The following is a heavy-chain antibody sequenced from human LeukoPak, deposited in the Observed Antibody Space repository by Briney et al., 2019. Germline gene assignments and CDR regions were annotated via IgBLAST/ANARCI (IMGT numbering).Heavy chain of an antibody. V-gene: IGHV4-30-2*01. CDR1: GGSISSGGYY. CDR2: IYHSGST. Sequence: SQTLSLTCTVSGGSISSGGYYWSWIRQPPGKGLEWIGFIYHSGSTNYNPSLKSRVTISVDTSKNQFSLKLSSVTAADTAVYYCARGQYSSGWDYYFDYWGQGTLVTVSS. CDR3: ARGQYSSGWDYYFDY. J-gene: IGHJ4*02. D-gene: IGHD6-19*01.